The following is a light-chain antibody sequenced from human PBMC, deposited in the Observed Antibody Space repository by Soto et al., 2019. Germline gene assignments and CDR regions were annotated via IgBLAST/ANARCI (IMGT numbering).Light chain of an antibody. Sequence: DIRMTQSPSSVSASVGDRVTITCRASQGISSWLAWYQQKTGKAPKLLTSSASDLQSGVPSRFRGSGSGTDFPLTISSLQPEDFATYYCQQANTFPWTFGQRTKVETK. V-gene: IGKV1-12*01. CDR3: QQANTFPWT. CDR2: SAS. CDR1: QGISSW. J-gene: IGKJ1*01.